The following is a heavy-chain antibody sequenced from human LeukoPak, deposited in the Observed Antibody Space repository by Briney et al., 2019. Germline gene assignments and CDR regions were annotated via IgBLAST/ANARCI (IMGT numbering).Heavy chain of an antibody. J-gene: IGHJ6*03. CDR3: ARDGVGATDYYYMDV. CDR2: IIPIFGTA. V-gene: IGHV1-69*01. Sequence: SVKVSCKASGGTFSSYAISWVRQAPGQGLEWMGGIIPIFGTANYAQKFQGRVTITADESTSTAYMELSSLRSEDTAVYYCARDGVGATDYYYMDVWGKGTTVTVSS. D-gene: IGHD1-26*01. CDR1: GGTFSSYA.